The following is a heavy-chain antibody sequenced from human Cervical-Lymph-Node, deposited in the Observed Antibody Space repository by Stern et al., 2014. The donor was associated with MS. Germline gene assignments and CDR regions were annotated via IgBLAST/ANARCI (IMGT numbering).Heavy chain of an antibody. CDR2: ISYAGSNA. CDR1: GFSFSSYG. J-gene: IGHJ4*02. D-gene: IGHD3-22*01. Sequence: VQLVESGGIVVQPGRSLRLSCVASGFSFSSYGMHWVRQAPGKGLEWVAVISYAGSNAYYADSVKGRFTISRDNSKNTLYLQLNSLRAEDTAVYFCAKDRGMIVVVTYSLDSWGQGTLVTVSS. V-gene: IGHV3-30*18. CDR3: AKDRGMIVVVTYSLDS.